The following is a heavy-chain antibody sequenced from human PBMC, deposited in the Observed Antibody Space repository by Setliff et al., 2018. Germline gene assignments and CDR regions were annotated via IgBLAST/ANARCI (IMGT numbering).Heavy chain of an antibody. D-gene: IGHD3-10*01. Sequence: GGSLRLSCAASGFTFDDYGMSWVRQAPGKGLEWVSGINWNGGSTGYADSVKGRFTISRDNAKNSLYLQMNSLRAEDTAVYYCARDSGHYYGSDYFDYWGQGTLVTVSS. CDR1: GFTFDDYG. V-gene: IGHV3-20*04. CDR2: INWNGGST. CDR3: ARDSGHYYGSDYFDY. J-gene: IGHJ4*02.